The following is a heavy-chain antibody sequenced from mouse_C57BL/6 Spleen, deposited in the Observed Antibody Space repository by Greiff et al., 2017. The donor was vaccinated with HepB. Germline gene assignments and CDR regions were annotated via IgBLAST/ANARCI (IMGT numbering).Heavy chain of an antibody. J-gene: IGHJ2*01. CDR2: INPYNGGT. D-gene: IGHD1-1*01. V-gene: IGHV1-19*01. Sequence: EVQLQQSGPVLVKPGASVKMSCKASGYTFTDYYMNWVKQSHGKSLEWIGVINPYNGGTSYNQKFKGKATLTVDKSSSTAYMELNSLTSEDSAVYYCARGMDTTGVADDYWGQGTTLTVSS. CDR1: GYTFTDYY. CDR3: ARGMDTTGVADDY.